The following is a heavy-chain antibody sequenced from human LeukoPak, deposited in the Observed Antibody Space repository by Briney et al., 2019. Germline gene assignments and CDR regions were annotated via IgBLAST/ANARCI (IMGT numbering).Heavy chain of an antibody. V-gene: IGHV3-23*01. CDR3: AKDRASGSGSYSYRGFDH. D-gene: IGHD6-19*01. CDR2: ISDTGTT. J-gene: IGHJ5*02. CDR1: GFTFSTFA. Sequence: GGSLRLSCAASGFTFSTFAMSWVRQAPGKGLEWVSAISDTGTTYYADSVKGRFAISRDNSKNTLYLQMNSLRDDDTAVYYCAKDRASGSGSYSYRGFDHWGQGTLVTVSS.